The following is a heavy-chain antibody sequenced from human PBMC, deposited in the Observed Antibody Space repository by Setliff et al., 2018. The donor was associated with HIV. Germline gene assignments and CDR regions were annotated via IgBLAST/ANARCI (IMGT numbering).Heavy chain of an antibody. V-gene: IGHV4-39*07. CDR1: GASISSSSYY. CDR2: IYHSGST. J-gene: IGHJ4*02. CDR3: ARVRGSSGWYVFDY. D-gene: IGHD6-19*01. Sequence: SETLSLTCTVSGASISSSSYYWGWVRQPPGKGLEWIGTIYHSGSTYYNPSLKSRLTISVDTSKNQFSLKLNSVTAADTAVYYCARVRGSSGWYVFDYWGQGTLVTVSS.